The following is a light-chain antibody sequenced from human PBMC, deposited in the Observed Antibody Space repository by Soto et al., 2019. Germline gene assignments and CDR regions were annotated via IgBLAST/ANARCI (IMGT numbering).Light chain of an antibody. CDR3: AAWDDSLNGVV. J-gene: IGLJ2*01. Sequence: QSVLTQPPSVSAAPRQRVTIYCSGSSSNIGNNAVNWYQQLPGKAPKLLIYYDDLLPSGVSDRFSGSKSGTSASLAISGLQSEDEADYYCAAWDDSLNGVVFGVGTKLTVL. CDR1: SSNIGNNA. V-gene: IGLV1-36*01. CDR2: YDD.